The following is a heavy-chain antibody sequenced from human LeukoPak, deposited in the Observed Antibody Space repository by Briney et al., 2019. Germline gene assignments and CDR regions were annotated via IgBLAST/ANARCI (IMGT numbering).Heavy chain of an antibody. Sequence: GGSLRLSCAASGFTFTNYWMHWVRQAPGKGLEWVAVIWYDGSNKYYADSVKGRFTISRDNSKNTLYLQMNSLRAEDTAVYYCARAGIAVAGIDYWGQGTLVTVSS. V-gene: IGHV3-33*08. J-gene: IGHJ4*02. D-gene: IGHD6-19*01. CDR1: GFTFTNYW. CDR2: IWYDGSNK. CDR3: ARAGIAVAGIDY.